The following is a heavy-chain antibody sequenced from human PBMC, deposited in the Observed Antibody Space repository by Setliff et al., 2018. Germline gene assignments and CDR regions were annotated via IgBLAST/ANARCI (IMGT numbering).Heavy chain of an antibody. V-gene: IGHV1-2*04. J-gene: IGHJ3*02. CDR1: GYTFTGYY. CDR3: ARSRDGGNSSGYSGAFDI. CDR2: INPNSGGT. D-gene: IGHD3-22*01. Sequence: GASVKVSCKASGYTFTGYYMHWVRQAPGQGLEWMGWINPNSGGTNYAQKCQGWVTMTRDTSISTAYMELSRLRSDDTAVYYCARSRDGGNSSGYSGAFDIWGQGTMVTVSS.